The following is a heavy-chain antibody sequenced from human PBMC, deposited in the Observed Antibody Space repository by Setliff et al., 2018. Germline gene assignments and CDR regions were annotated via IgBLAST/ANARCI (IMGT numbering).Heavy chain of an antibody. J-gene: IGHJ4*02. CDR3: ARITRGDAAVTDY. CDR1: GGSFSGYY. V-gene: IGHV4-34*12. Sequence: KSSETLSLTCAVYGGSFSGYYWSWIRQPPGKRLEWIGEIIHSGSTNYNPSLKSRVTISMDTSKNQFSLKVSSVTAADTAVYYCARITRGDAAVTDYWGQGTLVTVSS. CDR2: IIHSGST. D-gene: IGHD6-13*01.